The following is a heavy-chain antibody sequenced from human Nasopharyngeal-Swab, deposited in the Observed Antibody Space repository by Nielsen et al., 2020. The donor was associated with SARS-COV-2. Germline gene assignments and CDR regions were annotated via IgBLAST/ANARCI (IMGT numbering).Heavy chain of an antibody. CDR2: IIPIFGTA. CDR1: GGTFSSYA. Sequence: SVKVSCKASGGTFSSYAISWVRQAPGQGLEWMGGIIPIFGTANYAQKFQGRVTITADKSTSTAYMELSSLRSEDTAVYYCARCMGSGGYYYYHYDRDVWGKGTTGTVYS. V-gene: IGHV1-69*06. D-gene: IGHD3-16*01. CDR3: ARCMGSGGYYYYHYDRDV. J-gene: IGHJ6*03.